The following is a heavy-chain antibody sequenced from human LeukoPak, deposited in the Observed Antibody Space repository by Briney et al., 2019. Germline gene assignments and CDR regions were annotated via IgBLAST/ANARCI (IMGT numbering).Heavy chain of an antibody. CDR3: ARDGPPGDDYYYGMDV. CDR1: GYTFTGYY. CDR2: INPNSGGT. J-gene: IGHJ6*02. D-gene: IGHD7-27*01. Sequence: ASVKVSCKASGYTFTGYYMHWVRQAPGQGLEWMGWINPNSGGTNYAQKFQGWVTMTRDTSISTAYMELSRLRSDDTAVYYCARDGPPGDDYYYGMDVWGQGTTVTVSS. V-gene: IGHV1-2*04.